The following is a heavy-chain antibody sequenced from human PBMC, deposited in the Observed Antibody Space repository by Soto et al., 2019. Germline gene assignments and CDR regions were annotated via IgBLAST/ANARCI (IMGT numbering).Heavy chain of an antibody. Sequence: GGSLRLSCAASGLTFSDSAIHWVRQASGKGLEWVGRIRSKTNNYATTYAASVKGRFTISRDDSKNTLYLQMNSLRAEDTAVYYCAKPYYSGSGSYGGFEYWGQGTLVTVSS. J-gene: IGHJ4*02. D-gene: IGHD3-10*01. V-gene: IGHV3-73*01. CDR2: IRSKTNNYAT. CDR1: GLTFSDSA. CDR3: AKPYYSGSGSYGGFEY.